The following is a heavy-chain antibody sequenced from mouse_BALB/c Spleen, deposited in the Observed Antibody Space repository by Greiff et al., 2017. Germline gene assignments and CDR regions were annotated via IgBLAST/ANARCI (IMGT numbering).Heavy chain of an antibody. V-gene: IGHV1S81*02. D-gene: IGHD1-2*01. CDR3: AREGLRLPPFDY. CDR2: INPSNGRT. CDR1: GYTFTSYW. Sequence: VQLQQPGAELVKPGASVKLSCKASGYTFTSYWMHWVKQRPGQGLEWIGEINPSNGRTNYNEKFKSKATLTVDKSSSTAYMQLSSLTSEDSAVYYCAREGLRLPPFDYWGQGTTLTVSS. J-gene: IGHJ2*01.